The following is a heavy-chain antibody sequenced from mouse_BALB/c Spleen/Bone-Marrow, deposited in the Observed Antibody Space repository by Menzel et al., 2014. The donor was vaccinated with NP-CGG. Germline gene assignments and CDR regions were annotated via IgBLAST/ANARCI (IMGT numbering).Heavy chain of an antibody. CDR3: ARFPMDY. J-gene: IGHJ4*01. V-gene: IGHV7-3*02. Sequence: EVQLQESGGGLVRPGGSLRLSCTTSGFTFIDHYMSWVRQPPGKALEWLGFIRNKAYGYTTEYSASVKGRFTISRDNSQGILYLQMNTLRAEDSATYYCARFPMDYWGQGTSVTVSS. CDR2: IRNKAYGYTT. CDR1: GFTFIDHY.